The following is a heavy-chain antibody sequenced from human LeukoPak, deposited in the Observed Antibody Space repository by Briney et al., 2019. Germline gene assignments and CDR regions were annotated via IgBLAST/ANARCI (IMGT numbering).Heavy chain of an antibody. CDR2: IYYSGST. V-gene: IGHV4-39*07. Sequence: PSETLSLTCTVSGGSISSSSYYWGWIRQPPGKGLEWIGSIYYSGSTYYNPSLKSRVTISVDTSKNQFSLKLSSVTAADTAVYYCAREMIDILTGYYANFDYWGQGTLVTVSS. CDR1: GGSISSSSYY. J-gene: IGHJ4*02. D-gene: IGHD3-9*01. CDR3: AREMIDILTGYYANFDY.